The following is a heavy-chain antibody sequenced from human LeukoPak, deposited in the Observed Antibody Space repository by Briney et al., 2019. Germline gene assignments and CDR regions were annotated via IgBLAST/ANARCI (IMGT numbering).Heavy chain of an antibody. Sequence: GGSLRLSCAASGFTFSSYAMHWVRQAPGKGLEWVAFISYDGSNKYYADSVRGRFTTSRDNSKNTVYLQMNSLRAEDTALYYCARGNGSTWTFDYWGQGTLVTVSS. CDR1: GFTFSSYA. V-gene: IGHV3-30*04. CDR2: ISYDGSNK. D-gene: IGHD6-13*01. CDR3: ARGNGSTWTFDY. J-gene: IGHJ4*02.